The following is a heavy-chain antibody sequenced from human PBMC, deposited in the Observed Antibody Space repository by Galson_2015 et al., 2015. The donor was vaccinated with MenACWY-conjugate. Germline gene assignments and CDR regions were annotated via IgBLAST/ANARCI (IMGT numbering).Heavy chain of an antibody. CDR1: GYRFTSCG. D-gene: IGHD1-26*01. V-gene: IGHV1-18*01. CDR3: GRGPTLALWGTIDY. CDR2: ISGYNGET. J-gene: IGHJ4*02. Sequence: SVKVSCKASGYRFTSCGLTWVRQAPGQGLEWMGWISGYNGETRYPQKFQDRVTVTIDTPATTAYLEVRSLRSDDDTAIYYCGRGPTLALWGTIDYWGLGTLVTVSA.